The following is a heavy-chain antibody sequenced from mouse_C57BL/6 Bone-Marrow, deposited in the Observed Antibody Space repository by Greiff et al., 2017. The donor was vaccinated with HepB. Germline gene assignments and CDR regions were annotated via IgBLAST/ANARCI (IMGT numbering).Heavy chain of an antibody. CDR2: IYPGSGST. V-gene: IGHV1-55*01. CDR1: GYTFTSYW. CDR3: ARSPGGNYEGAWFAY. J-gene: IGHJ3*01. D-gene: IGHD2-1*01. Sequence: QVQLQQPGAELVKPGASVKMSCKASGYTFTSYWITWVKQRPGQGLEWIGDIYPGSGSTNYNEKFKSKATLTVDTSSSTAYMQLSSLTSEDSAVYYCARSPGGNYEGAWFAYWGQGTLVTVSA.